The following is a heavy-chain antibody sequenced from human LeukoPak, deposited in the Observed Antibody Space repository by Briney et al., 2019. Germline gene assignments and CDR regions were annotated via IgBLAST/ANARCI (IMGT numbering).Heavy chain of an antibody. CDR3: ARSRGSYGDHVGYFDY. V-gene: IGHV3-64*01. CDR2: ISSNGGST. Sequence: GGSLRLSCAASGFTFSSYGMNWVRQAREKELEYVSGISSNGGSTYYANSVKGRFTISRDNSKNTLYLQMDSLRAEDMAVYYCARSRGSYGDHVGYFDYWGQGTLVTVSS. D-gene: IGHD4-17*01. CDR1: GFTFSSYG. J-gene: IGHJ4*02.